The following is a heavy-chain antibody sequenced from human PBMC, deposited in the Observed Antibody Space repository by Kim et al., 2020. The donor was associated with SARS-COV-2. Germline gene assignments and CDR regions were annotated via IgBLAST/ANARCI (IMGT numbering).Heavy chain of an antibody. CDR1: GFTFSAYG. CDR2: IWFDGNNK. Sequence: GGSLRLSCVAFGFTFSAYGMHWVRQAPGKGLEWVAVIWFDGNNKYYGDSVKGRFTISRANSRNKLYSEMNSLRAEDTAVYYCAVAVYRDPGCDAFDVWGQGTMVTVSS. D-gene: IGHD6-19*01. V-gene: IGHV3-33*01. J-gene: IGHJ3*01. CDR3: AVAVYRDPGCDAFDV.